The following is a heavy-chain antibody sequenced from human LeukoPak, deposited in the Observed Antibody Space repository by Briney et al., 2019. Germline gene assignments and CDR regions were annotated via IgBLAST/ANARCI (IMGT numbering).Heavy chain of an antibody. D-gene: IGHD2-15*01. CDR1: GFTFSDAW. Sequence: GGSLRLSCAASGFTFSDAWMTWVRQAPGKGLEWVAVMSYDGGHKYYADSVKGRFTISRDNSKNTLYLQMNSLRAEDTAVYYCAKGQLVDYGMDVWGQGTTVTVSS. CDR3: AKGQLVDYGMDV. V-gene: IGHV3-30*18. CDR2: MSYDGGHK. J-gene: IGHJ6*02.